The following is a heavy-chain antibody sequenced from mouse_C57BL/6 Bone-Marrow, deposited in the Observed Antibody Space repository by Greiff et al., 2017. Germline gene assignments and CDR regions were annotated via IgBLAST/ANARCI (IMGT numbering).Heavy chain of an antibody. J-gene: IGHJ2*01. CDR2: IYPRSGNT. CDR3: ARYPHYYGSPRFDY. V-gene: IGHV1-81*01. Sequence: LQESGAELARPGASVKLSCKASGYTFTSYGISWVKQRTGQGLEWIGEIYPRSGNTYYNEKFKGKATLTADKSSSTAYMELRSLTSEDSAVYFCARYPHYYGSPRFDYWGQGTTLTVSS. D-gene: IGHD1-1*01. CDR1: GYTFTSYG.